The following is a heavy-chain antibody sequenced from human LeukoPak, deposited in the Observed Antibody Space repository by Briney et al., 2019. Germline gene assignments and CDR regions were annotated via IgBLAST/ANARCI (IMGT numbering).Heavy chain of an antibody. CDR1: GFTFSNAW. Sequence: KSGGSLRLSCAASGFTFSNAWMSWVRQAPGKGLEWVGRIKSKTDGGTTDYAAPVKGRFTISRDDSTNTLYLQMNSLKTEDTAVYYCTTHSGYSYASYWGQGTLVTVSS. CDR3: TTHSGYSYASY. CDR2: IKSKTDGGTT. D-gene: IGHD5-18*01. V-gene: IGHV3-15*01. J-gene: IGHJ4*02.